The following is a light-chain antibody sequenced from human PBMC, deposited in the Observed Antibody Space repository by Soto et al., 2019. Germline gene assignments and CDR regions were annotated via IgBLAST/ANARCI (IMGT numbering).Light chain of an antibody. J-gene: IGKJ5*01. V-gene: IGKV3-15*01. CDR3: QQYGSSPPIP. CDR2: GAS. Sequence: EILMTQSPAPLSVSPGERATLSCRASQSVSSNVAWYQPKPGQAPRLLIYGASNRATGIPARFSGSGSGTDFSLTITSLQSEDFAVYYCQQYGSSPPIPFGQGTRLEIK. CDR1: QSVSSN.